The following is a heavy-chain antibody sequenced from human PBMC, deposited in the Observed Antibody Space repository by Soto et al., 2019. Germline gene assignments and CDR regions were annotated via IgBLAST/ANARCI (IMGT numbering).Heavy chain of an antibody. J-gene: IGHJ1*01. CDR2: INHSGST. CDR3: ARGRPLYRSGWTIEYFQH. V-gene: IGHV4-34*01. D-gene: IGHD6-19*01. CDR1: GGSFSGYY. Sequence: QVQLQQWGAGLLKPSETLSLTCAVYGGSFSGYYWSWIRQPPGKGLEWIGEINHSGSTNYNPSLTSRVTISVDTSKNQFSLKLSSVTAADTAVYYCARGRPLYRSGWTIEYFQHWGQGTLVTVSS.